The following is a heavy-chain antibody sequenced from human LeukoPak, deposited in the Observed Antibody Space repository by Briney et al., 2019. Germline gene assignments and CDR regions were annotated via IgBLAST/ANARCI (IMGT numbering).Heavy chain of an antibody. J-gene: IGHJ4*02. Sequence: GGSLRLSCAASGFTFSSYSMNWVRQAPGKGLEWVSSIRSTSDFIFYADSVKGRFTVSRDNAKNSLYLQMNSLRAEDTAVYYCAKVWDTYYYDSSGSFDYWGQGTLVTVSS. CDR1: GFTFSSYS. CDR3: AKVWDTYYYDSSGSFDY. V-gene: IGHV3-21*01. D-gene: IGHD3-22*01. CDR2: IRSTSDFI.